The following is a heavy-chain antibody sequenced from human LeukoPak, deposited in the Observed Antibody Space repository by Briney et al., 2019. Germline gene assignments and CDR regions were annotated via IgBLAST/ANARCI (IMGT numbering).Heavy chain of an antibody. Sequence: GGSLRLSCAASGFTFGSYAMHWVRQAPGKGLEWVAVISHEGSNKYNADSVKGRFTISRDNSKNTLYLQMNSLRAEDTAVYYCARASYHYDSSDSKGAFDIWGQGTMVTVSS. CDR1: GFTFGSYA. D-gene: IGHD3-22*01. CDR2: ISHEGSNK. CDR3: ARASYHYDSSDSKGAFDI. J-gene: IGHJ3*02. V-gene: IGHV3-30-3*01.